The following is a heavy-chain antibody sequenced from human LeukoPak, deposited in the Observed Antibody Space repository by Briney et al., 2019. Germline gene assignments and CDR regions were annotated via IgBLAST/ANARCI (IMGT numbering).Heavy chain of an antibody. J-gene: IGHJ4*02. V-gene: IGHV3-23*01. CDR1: GFTFRTYA. Sequence: GGSLRLSCAASGFTFRTYAMSWVRQAPGKGLEWVSAISGSGGSTYYADSVKGRFTISRDNSKNTLYLQMNSLRAEDTAVYYCAKDTQLWCFDYWGQGTLVTVSS. D-gene: IGHD5-18*01. CDR3: AKDTQLWCFDY. CDR2: ISGSGGST.